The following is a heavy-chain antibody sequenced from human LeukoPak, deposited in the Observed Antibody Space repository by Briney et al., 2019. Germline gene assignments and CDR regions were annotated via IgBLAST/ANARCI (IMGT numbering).Heavy chain of an antibody. CDR2: IYWNDDK. J-gene: IGHJ6*02. Sequence: QTLSLTCAVSGGSIRSAGSSWSWIRQPPGKGLEWLALIYWNDDKRYSPSLKSRLTITKDTSKNQVVLTMTNMDPVDTATYYCAHARGNCGGDCYPWNYYYGMDVWGQGTTVTVSS. CDR1: GGSIRSAGSS. CDR3: AHARGNCGGDCYPWNYYYGMDV. V-gene: IGHV2-5*01. D-gene: IGHD2-21*02.